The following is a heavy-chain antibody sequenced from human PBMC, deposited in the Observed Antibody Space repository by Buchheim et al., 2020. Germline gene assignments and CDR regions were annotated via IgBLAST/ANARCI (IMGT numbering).Heavy chain of an antibody. Sequence: QVQLQESGPGLVKPSQTLSLTCTVSGASTSSGSYYWNWIRQPAGKGLEWIGRIYTSGSTNYNPSLKSRVTISVDTSKNQFSLKLSSVTAADTAVYSCARWTNYGTYYFDYWGQGTL. CDR1: GASTSSGSYY. J-gene: IGHJ4*02. CDR3: ARWTNYGTYYFDY. V-gene: IGHV4-61*02. D-gene: IGHD4-17*01. CDR2: IYTSGST.